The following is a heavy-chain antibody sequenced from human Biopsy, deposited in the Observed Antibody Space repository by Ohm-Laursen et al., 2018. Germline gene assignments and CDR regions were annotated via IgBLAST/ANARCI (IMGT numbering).Heavy chain of an antibody. CDR2: IYYRGNT. Sequence: ETLSLTCAVSGDSITSYFWNWIRQAPGKGLEWIGNIYYRGNTNYSPSLKSRATISLDSSKNQFSLNLNSVTATDTAVYYCARRLPLRGFAFDVWGQGTVVTVS. CDR1: GDSITSYF. V-gene: IGHV4-59*08. J-gene: IGHJ3*01. D-gene: IGHD3-10*01. CDR3: ARRLPLRGFAFDV.